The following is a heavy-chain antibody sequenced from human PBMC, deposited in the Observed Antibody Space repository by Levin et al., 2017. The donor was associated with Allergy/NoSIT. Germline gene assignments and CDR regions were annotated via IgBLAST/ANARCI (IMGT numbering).Heavy chain of an antibody. V-gene: IGHV4-59*01. CDR3: ARALGVGYYDSRYAFDI. CDR2: IYYSGST. CDR1: GGSISSYY. J-gene: IGHJ3*02. Sequence: SETLSLTCTVSGGSISSYYWSWIRQPPGKGLEWIGYIYYSGSTNYNPSLKSRVTISVDTSKNQFSLKLSSVTAADTAVYYCARALGVGYYDSRYAFDIWGQGTMVTVSS. D-gene: IGHD3-22*01.